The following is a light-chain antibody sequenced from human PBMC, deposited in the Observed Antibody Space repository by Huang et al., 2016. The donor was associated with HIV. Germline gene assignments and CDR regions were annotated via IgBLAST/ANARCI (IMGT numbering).Light chain of an antibody. CDR1: QGVNNN. CDR3: QHYNNWPLT. J-gene: IGKJ4*01. V-gene: IGKV3-15*01. CDR2: DAS. Sequence: EIVLTQSPATLSVSPGESATLSCRVSQGVNNNLAWYQQKPGQAPRLLIYDASTRASGIPARFSGSGTGTEFTLTISSLQSEDLAVYHCQHYNNWPLTFGGGTKVEIK.